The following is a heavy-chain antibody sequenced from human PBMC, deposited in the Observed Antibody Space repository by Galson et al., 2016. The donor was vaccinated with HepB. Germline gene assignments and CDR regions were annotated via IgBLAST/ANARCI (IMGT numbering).Heavy chain of an antibody. CDR3: AHLAGRADRKGLDF. D-gene: IGHD6-19*01. CDR1: GFTFSTFG. J-gene: IGHJ4*02. V-gene: IGHV3-23*01. CDR2: IGSSGDIT. Sequence: SLRLSCAASGFTFSTFGMYWVRQAPGQGLECVSAIGSSGDITDYAESVKGRFTISRDNSQNTLYLQMNSLRADDTAVYYCAHLAGRADRKGLDFWGQGTLVTVSS.